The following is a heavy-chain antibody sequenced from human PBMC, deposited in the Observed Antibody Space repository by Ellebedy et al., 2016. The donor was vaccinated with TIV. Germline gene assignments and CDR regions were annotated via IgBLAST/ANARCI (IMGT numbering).Heavy chain of an antibody. Sequence: PGGSLRLSCAASGFIFINSGMSWVRQAPGKGLEWISAINTGGENTHYADSVKGRFTISRDNSKDTVSLQMNSLTAEDTAVYYCTKGIETLNPGSFDIWGQGTMVAVSS. CDR2: INTGGENT. J-gene: IGHJ3*02. D-gene: IGHD6-25*01. V-gene: IGHV3-23*01. CDR3: TKGIETLNPGSFDI. CDR1: GFIFINSG.